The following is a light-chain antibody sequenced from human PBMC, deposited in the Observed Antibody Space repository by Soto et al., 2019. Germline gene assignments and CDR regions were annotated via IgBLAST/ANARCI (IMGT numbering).Light chain of an antibody. CDR3: QQYNNWPPMYT. CDR1: QSVSSN. CDR2: GAS. V-gene: IGKV3-15*01. Sequence: EIVMTQSPATLSVSPGERATLSCRASQSVSSNLAWYQQKPGQAPRLLIYGASTSATGIPARFSGSGSGTEFNLTISSLQSEDFAVYYCQQYNNWPPMYTFGQGTKLEIK. J-gene: IGKJ2*01.